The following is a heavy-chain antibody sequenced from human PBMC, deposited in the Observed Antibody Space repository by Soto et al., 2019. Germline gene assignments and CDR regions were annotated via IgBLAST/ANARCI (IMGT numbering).Heavy chain of an antibody. CDR1: GGSFSGYY. Sequence: QVQLQQWGAGLLKPSETLSLTCAVYGGSFSGYYWSWIRQPPGKGLEWIGEINHSGSTNYNPSLKSRVTKSVDTSKNQFSLKLSAVTAADTAVYYCARAYYIWGSYRSPSTFDYWGQGTLVTVSS. J-gene: IGHJ4*02. D-gene: IGHD3-16*02. V-gene: IGHV4-34*01. CDR2: INHSGST. CDR3: ARAYYIWGSYRSPSTFDY.